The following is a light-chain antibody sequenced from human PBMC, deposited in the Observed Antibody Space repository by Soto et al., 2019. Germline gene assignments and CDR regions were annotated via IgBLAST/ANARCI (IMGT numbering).Light chain of an antibody. Sequence: EIVMTQSPGTLSSSPGETATLSSRASQRVSSNYGAWFQQKPGQAPKLLIYGASNRAIGIPDRFSGSGSGTDFTLTISRLEPEDFAVYYCQQYTDLPRTFGQGPKVDI. J-gene: IGKJ1*01. V-gene: IGKV3-20*01. CDR2: GAS. CDR1: QRVSSNY. CDR3: QQYTDLPRT.